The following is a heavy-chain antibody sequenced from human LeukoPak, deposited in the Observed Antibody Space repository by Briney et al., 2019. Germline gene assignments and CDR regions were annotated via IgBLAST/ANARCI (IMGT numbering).Heavy chain of an antibody. Sequence: SETLSLTYAVDGGSFSGYYWSWIRQPPGKGLEWIGEINHSGSTNYNPSLKSRVTISVDTSKNQFSLKLSSVTAADTAVYYCARDVSGYSLIDYWGQGTLVTVSS. J-gene: IGHJ4*02. CDR1: GGSFSGYY. CDR2: INHSGST. D-gene: IGHD5-18*01. CDR3: ARDVSGYSLIDY. V-gene: IGHV4-34*01.